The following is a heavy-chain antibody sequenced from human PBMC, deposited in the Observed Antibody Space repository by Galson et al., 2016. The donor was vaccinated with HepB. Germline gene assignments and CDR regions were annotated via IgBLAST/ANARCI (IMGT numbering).Heavy chain of an antibody. CDR1: GYTFTSYD. Sequence: SVKVSCKASGYTFTSYDINWVRQATGQGLEWMGWMNPNSGNTGYAQKFQGRVTMTRNTSISIVYMELSSLRSEDTAVYYCARENVSLWFGDLLNSGMDVWGQGTTVTVSS. D-gene: IGHD3-10*01. CDR2: MNPNSGNT. CDR3: ARENVSLWFGDLLNSGMDV. J-gene: IGHJ6*02. V-gene: IGHV1-8*01.